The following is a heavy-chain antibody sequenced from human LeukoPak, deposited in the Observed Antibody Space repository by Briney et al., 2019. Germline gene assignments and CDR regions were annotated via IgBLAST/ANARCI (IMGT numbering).Heavy chain of an antibody. CDR2: INPNSGGT. CDR3: ARESRVYDILTGYPIPHFDY. J-gene: IGHJ4*02. CDR1: GHTFTGYY. V-gene: IGHV1-2*02. D-gene: IGHD3-9*01. Sequence: ASVKVSCKASGHTFTGYYMHWVRQAPGQGLEWMGWINPNSGGTNYAQKFQGRVTMTRDTSISTAYMELSRLRSEDTAVYYCARESRVYDILTGYPIPHFDYWGQGTLVTVSS.